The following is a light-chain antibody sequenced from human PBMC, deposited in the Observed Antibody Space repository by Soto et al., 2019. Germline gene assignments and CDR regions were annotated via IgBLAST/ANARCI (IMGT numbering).Light chain of an antibody. V-gene: IGKV3-20*01. Sequence: EIVLTQSPGTLALSPGERAALSCRASESVSSTFLAWYQQKPGQAPRLLIYGTSNRASDIPHRFSGSGSGTDFTLTISRLEPEDFAVYYCQQYGTSPQTFGQGTKVDIK. CDR2: GTS. CDR1: ESVSSTF. CDR3: QQYGTSPQT. J-gene: IGKJ1*01.